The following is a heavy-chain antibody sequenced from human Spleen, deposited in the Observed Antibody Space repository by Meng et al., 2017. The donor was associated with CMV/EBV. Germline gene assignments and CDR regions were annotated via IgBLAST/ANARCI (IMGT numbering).Heavy chain of an antibody. CDR2: IYFSGST. J-gene: IGHJ3*02. CDR1: GGSISGGDYY. CDR3: ATIQVTSGEDAFDI. Sequence: SGGSISGGDYYWGWIRQPPGKGLEWIGYIYFSGSTYYNPSLKSRITISIDTSKNRFSLKLSSVTAADTAVYYCATIQVTSGEDAFDIWGQGTMVTVSS. D-gene: IGHD4-11*01. V-gene: IGHV4-30-4*08.